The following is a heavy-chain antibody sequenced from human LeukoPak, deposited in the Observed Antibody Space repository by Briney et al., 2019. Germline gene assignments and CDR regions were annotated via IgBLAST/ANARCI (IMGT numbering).Heavy chain of an antibody. V-gene: IGHV3-33*01. D-gene: IGHD3-10*01. CDR2: IQSDGSQE. J-gene: IGHJ4*02. CDR1: GFIFSHFG. CDR3: ARDSCLIKTCLDY. Sequence: GGSLRLSCATSGFIFSHFGMHWVRQAPGKGLEWVAAIQSDGSQEYFADSVKGRSTISRDKSKSTMYLQIDTLRAEDTAVYYCARDSCLIKTCLDYWGQGTLVTASS.